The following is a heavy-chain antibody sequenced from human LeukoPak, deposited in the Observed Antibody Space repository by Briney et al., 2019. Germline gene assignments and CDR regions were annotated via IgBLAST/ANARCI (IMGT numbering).Heavy chain of an antibody. CDR1: GGSISSGSYY. D-gene: IGHD6-13*01. V-gene: IGHV4-61*02. CDR3: ARGIAAASFVDY. CDR2: IYTSGST. J-gene: IGHJ4*02. Sequence: PSETLSLTCTVSGGSISSGSYYWSWIRQPAGKGLEWIGRIYTSGSTNYDPSLKSRVTISVDTSKNQFSLKLSSVTAADTAVYYCARGIAAASFVDYWGQGTLVTVSS.